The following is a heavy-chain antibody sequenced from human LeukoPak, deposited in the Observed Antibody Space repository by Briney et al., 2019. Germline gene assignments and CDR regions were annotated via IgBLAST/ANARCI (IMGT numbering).Heavy chain of an antibody. J-gene: IGHJ4*02. V-gene: IGHV3-9*01. Sequence: GRSLRLSCAASGFTFEDHVMHWVRHAPGKGLEWVSSISWSGDRMGYADAVKGRFTISRDNAKNSLFLQMNSLRVEDTALYYCAKDLGGSATTVWGQGTLVTVSS. CDR3: AKDLGGSATTV. CDR1: GFTFEDHV. D-gene: IGHD2-2*01. CDR2: ISWSGDRM.